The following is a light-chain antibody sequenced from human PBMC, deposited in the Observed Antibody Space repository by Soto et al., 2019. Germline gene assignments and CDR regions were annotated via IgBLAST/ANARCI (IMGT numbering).Light chain of an antibody. V-gene: IGKV3-20*01. CDR2: GAS. J-gene: IGKJ1*01. CDR1: QSVGSSY. CDR3: QQYGDSPWT. Sequence: EIVLTQSPGTLSLSPGERATLSCRASQSVGSSYLAWYQQKPGQAPRLLIYGASSRATGIPDRFSGSRSGTDFTLTISRLEPEDFAVYFCQQYGDSPWTFGQGTKVEIK.